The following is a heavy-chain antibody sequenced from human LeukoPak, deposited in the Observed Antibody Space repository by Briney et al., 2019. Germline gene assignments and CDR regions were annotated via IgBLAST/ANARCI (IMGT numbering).Heavy chain of an antibody. D-gene: IGHD5-12*01. Sequence: GGSLRLSCAASGFTFSSYGMHWVRQAPGKGLEWVAVIWYDGSNKYYADSVKGRFTISRDNSKNTLYLQMNSLRAEDTAVYYCARSATSGYDLGFDYWGQGTLVTVSS. V-gene: IGHV3-33*01. J-gene: IGHJ4*02. CDR3: ARSATSGYDLGFDY. CDR1: GFTFSSYG. CDR2: IWYDGSNK.